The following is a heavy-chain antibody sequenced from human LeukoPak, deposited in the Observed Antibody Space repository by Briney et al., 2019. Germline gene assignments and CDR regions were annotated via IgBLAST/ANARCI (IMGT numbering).Heavy chain of an antibody. CDR3: ARDGGDYFDY. J-gene: IGHJ4*02. D-gene: IGHD2-21*01. Sequence: GGSLRLSCAASGFTFSSYEMNWVREAPGKGLEWVSYISSSGSTIYYAGSVKGRFTISRDNAKNSLYLQMNSLRAEDTAVYYCARDGGDYFDYWGQGTLVTVSS. CDR2: ISSSGSTI. CDR1: GFTFSSYE. V-gene: IGHV3-48*03.